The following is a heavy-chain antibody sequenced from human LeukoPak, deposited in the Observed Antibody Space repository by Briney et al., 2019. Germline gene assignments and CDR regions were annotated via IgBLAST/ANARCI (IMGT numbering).Heavy chain of an antibody. CDR3: ARDPDYYDSNPNWFDP. CDR2: ISAYNGNT. J-gene: IGHJ5*02. CDR1: GGTFSSYA. Sequence: GASVKVSCKASGGTFSSYAISWVRQAPGQGLGWMGWISAYNGNTNYAQKLQGRVTMTTDTSTSTAYMELRSLRSDDTAVYYCARDPDYYDSNPNWFDPWGQGTLVTVSS. D-gene: IGHD3-22*01. V-gene: IGHV1-18*01.